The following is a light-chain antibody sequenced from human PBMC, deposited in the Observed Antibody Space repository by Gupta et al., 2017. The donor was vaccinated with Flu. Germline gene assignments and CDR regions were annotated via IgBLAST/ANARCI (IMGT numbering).Light chain of an antibody. CDR3: YSYAGSTTLGV. CDR2: EVS. CDR1: SSDVGNYNL. Sequence: STLTHPGSVSGFPTHSLTISCTGTSSDVGNYNLVSWYQQHPGKAPKLMIYEVSKRPSGVSNRFSGSKSGNTASLTISGLQAEDEADYYCYSYAGSTTLGVFGAGTKVTVL. J-gene: IGLJ1*01. V-gene: IGLV2-23*02.